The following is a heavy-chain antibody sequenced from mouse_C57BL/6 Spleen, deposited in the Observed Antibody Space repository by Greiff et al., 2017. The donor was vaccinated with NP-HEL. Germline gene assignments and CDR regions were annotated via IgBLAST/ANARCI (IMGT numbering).Heavy chain of an antibody. CDR1: GYTFTDYE. V-gene: IGHV1-15*01. J-gene: IGHJ3*01. CDR3: TRRGPYYSQAWFAY. Sequence: QVQLQQSGAELVRPGASVTLSCKASGYTFTDYEMHWVKQTPVHGLEWIGAIDPETGGTAYNQKFKGKAILTADKSSSTAYMELRSLTSEDSAVYYCTRRGPYYSQAWFAYWGQGTLVTVSA. D-gene: IGHD2-12*01. CDR2: IDPETGGT.